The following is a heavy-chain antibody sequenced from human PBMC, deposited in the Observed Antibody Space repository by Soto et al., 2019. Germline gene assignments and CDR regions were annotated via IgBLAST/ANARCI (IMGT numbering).Heavy chain of an antibody. CDR2: INPFDGSR. Sequence: VQLVQSGAEVKKPGASVKVSCKASEYIFTSYWIHWVRQSTGQGLEWMGWINPFDGSRMFAQSFQGRVTMTRDTSTSTVYMEVSSLRSEDTAVYYCSRVDPGETSPFDHWGQGTLVTVSS. CDR1: EYIFTSYW. V-gene: IGHV1-46*03. J-gene: IGHJ4*02. D-gene: IGHD2-2*03. CDR3: SRVDPGETSPFDH.